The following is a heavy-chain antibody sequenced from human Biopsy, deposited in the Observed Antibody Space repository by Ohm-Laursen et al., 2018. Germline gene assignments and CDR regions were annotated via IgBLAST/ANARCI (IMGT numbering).Heavy chain of an antibody. D-gene: IGHD1-14*01. CDR2: IYYSGST. J-gene: IGHJ5*02. CDR1: GGSISRYY. V-gene: IGHV4-59*12. CDR3: ARDRDRRGWFDP. Sequence: GTLSLTCTVSGGSISRYYWSWIRQPPGKGLEWIGYIYYSGSTNYNPSLKSRVTISVDTSKNKFSLRVSSVTAADTAVYYCARDRDRRGWFDPWGQGTLVTVSS.